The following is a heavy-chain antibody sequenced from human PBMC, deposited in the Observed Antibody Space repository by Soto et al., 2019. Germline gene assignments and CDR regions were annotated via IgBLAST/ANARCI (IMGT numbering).Heavy chain of an antibody. CDR3: AGIYSGSPGGTLRY. D-gene: IGHD1-26*01. Sequence: QVQLQESGPGLVKPSQTLSLTCTVSGGSISSGGYYWSWIRQHPGKGLEWIGYIYYSGSTYYNPSIKSCVTLSVATSKNQFSLKLSSVTAADTAVYYCAGIYSGSPGGTLRYWGQGTLVTGSS. J-gene: IGHJ4*02. CDR1: GGSISSGGYY. CDR2: IYYSGST. V-gene: IGHV4-31*03.